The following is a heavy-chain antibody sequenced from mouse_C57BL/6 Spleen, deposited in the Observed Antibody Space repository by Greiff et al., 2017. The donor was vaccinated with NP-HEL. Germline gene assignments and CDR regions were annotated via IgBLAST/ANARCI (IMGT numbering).Heavy chain of an antibody. CDR3: VYFYYYKYYAIHY. V-gene: IGHV1-52*01. J-gene: IGHJ4*01. CDR1: GYTFTSYW. CDR2: IDPSDSET. Sequence: QVQLQQPGAELVRPGSSVKLSCKASGYTFTSYWMHWVKQRPIQGLEWIGNIDPSDSETHYNQKFKDKATLTVDKSSSTAYMQLSSLTSEDSAGFYFVYFYYYKYYAIHYWGQGTSLTVSS. D-gene: IGHD1-1*02.